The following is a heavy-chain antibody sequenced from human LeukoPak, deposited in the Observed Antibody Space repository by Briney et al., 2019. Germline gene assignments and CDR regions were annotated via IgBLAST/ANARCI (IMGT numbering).Heavy chain of an antibody. J-gene: IGHJ4*02. V-gene: IGHV4-59*11. D-gene: IGHD1-26*01. CDR2: ISDSGST. Sequence: SETLSLTCAVSNASISSHYWSWIRQPPGKGLEYIGYISDSGSTKYNPSLKSRVTMSVDTSKNHFSLKVNSVTAADTAVYYCARRLWYSRSSGYYFDLWGQGTLVTVSS. CDR3: ARRLWYSRSSGYYFDL. CDR1: NASISSHY.